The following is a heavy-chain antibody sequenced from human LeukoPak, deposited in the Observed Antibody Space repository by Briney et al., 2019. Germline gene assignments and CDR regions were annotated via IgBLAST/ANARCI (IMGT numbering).Heavy chain of an antibody. CDR2: IYYSGST. Sequence: PSETLSLTCTVTGGSFSSGGYSWSWIRQPPGKGLEWIGYIYYSGSTNYNPSLKSRVTISVDTSKNQFSLKLSPVTAADTAVYYCARESSGWYYFDYWGQGTLVTVSS. J-gene: IGHJ4*02. CDR3: ARESSGWYYFDY. V-gene: IGHV4-61*08. D-gene: IGHD6-19*01. CDR1: GGSFSSGGYS.